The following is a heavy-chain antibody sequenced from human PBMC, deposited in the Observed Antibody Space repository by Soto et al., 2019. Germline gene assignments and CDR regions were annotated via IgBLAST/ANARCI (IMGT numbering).Heavy chain of an antibody. J-gene: IGHJ5*02. Sequence: EVQLVESGGGLVQPGRSLRLSCAASGFTFDDYAMHWVRQAPGKGLEWVAGISWNSGSIGYADSVKGRFTISRDNAKNSLYLQMTSLRAEDTALYYCAKDKSWGQGTLVTVSS. CDR3: AKDKS. CDR1: GFTFDDYA. CDR2: ISWNSGSI. V-gene: IGHV3-9*01.